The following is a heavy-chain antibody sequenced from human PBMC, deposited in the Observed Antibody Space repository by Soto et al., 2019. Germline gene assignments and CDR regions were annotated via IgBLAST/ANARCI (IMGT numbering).Heavy chain of an antibody. V-gene: IGHV1-69*12. Sequence: QVQLVQSGAEVKKPGSSVKVSCKASGGTFSSYAISWVRQAPGQGLEWMGGIIPIFGTANYAQKFQGRVTITADESTSTDYMELSSLRSEDTAVYYCARGDGYDYVWGSYRPGFDYWGQGTLVTVSS. CDR2: IIPIFGTA. D-gene: IGHD3-16*02. CDR3: ARGDGYDYVWGSYRPGFDY. CDR1: GGTFSSYA. J-gene: IGHJ4*02.